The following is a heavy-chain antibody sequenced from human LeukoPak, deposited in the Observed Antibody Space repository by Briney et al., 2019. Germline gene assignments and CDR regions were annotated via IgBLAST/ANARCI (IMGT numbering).Heavy chain of an antibody. V-gene: IGHV3-21*01. CDR1: GFTFSSYS. D-gene: IGHD3-22*01. J-gene: IGHJ4*02. CDR3: ARDPTYYYDSSGYYYFDY. CDR2: ISSSSSYI. Sequence: PGGSLRLSCAASGFTFSSYSMNWVRQAPGKGLEWVSSISSSSSYIYYADSVKGRFTISRDNAKNSPYLQMNSLRAEDTAVYYCARDPTYYYDSSGYYYFDYWGQGTLVTVSS.